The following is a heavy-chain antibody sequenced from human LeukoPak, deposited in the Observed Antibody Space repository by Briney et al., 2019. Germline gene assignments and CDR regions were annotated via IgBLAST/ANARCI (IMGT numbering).Heavy chain of an antibody. J-gene: IGHJ4*02. CDR3: ARDWKSSSSWYGGQDY. V-gene: IGHV3-21*01. D-gene: IGHD6-13*01. Sequence: GGSLRLSCAASGFTFSSYSMNWVRQAPGKGLEWVSSISSSSSYIYYADSVKGRFTISRDNAKNSLYLQMNSLRAEDTAVYYCARDWKSSSSWYGGQDYWGQGTLVTVSS. CDR1: GFTFSSYS. CDR2: ISSSSSYI.